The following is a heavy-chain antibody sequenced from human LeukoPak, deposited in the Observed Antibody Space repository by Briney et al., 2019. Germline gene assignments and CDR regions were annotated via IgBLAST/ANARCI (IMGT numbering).Heavy chain of an antibody. Sequence: GASVKVSCKASGYTFTSYGISWVRQAPCQGLEWMGWISAYNGNTHYAQKLQGRVTMTTDPSPSTAYMELRSLRSDDTAVYYCAREKVWGYSYRDGPYYGMDVWGKGTTVTVSS. D-gene: IGHD5-18*01. CDR3: AREKVWGYSYRDGPYYGMDV. CDR1: GYTFTSYG. CDR2: ISAYNGNT. J-gene: IGHJ6*04. V-gene: IGHV1-18*04.